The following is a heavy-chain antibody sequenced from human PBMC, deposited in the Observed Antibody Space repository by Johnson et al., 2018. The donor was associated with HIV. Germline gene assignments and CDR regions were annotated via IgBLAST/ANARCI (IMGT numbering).Heavy chain of an antibody. V-gene: IGHV3-20*04. J-gene: IGHJ3*02. CDR3: AKDRVVTNDAFDI. CDR2: INWNGVRT. Sequence: VQLVESGGGVVQPGGSLRLSCAAAGFTFDDYGMNWVRQAPGKGLEWVSGINWNGVRTGYLDSMKGRFTISRDNAKNSLYLQMNSLRAEDTAMYYCAKDRVVTNDAFDIWGQGTMVTVSS. CDR1: GFTFDDYG. D-gene: IGHD2-21*02.